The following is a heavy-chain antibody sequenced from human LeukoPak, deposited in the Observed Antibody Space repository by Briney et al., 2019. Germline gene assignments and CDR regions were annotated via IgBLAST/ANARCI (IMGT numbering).Heavy chain of an antibody. Sequence: SETLSLTCTVSGGSISSYYWSWIRQPPGKGLEWIGYIYYSGSTNYNPSLKSRLTISADTSKNQFSLKLSSVTAADTAVYYCARGGTTVTPGLLWFDPWGQGTLVTVSS. V-gene: IGHV4-59*01. D-gene: IGHD4-17*01. J-gene: IGHJ5*02. CDR3: ARGGTTVTPGLLWFDP. CDR1: GGSISSYY. CDR2: IYYSGST.